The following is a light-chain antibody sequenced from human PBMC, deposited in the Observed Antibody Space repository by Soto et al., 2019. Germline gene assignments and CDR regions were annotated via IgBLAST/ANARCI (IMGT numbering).Light chain of an antibody. J-gene: IGLJ2*01. Sequence: QSALTQPASVSGSPGQSITISCTGTSSDIGGYNYVSWYQQHPGKAPKLMIYDVSNRPSGVSNRLSGSKSGNTASLTISGLQAEDEADYYCCSYAGSSTYVVFGGGTQLTVL. V-gene: IGLV2-14*01. CDR3: CSYAGSSTYVV. CDR2: DVS. CDR1: SSDIGGYNY.